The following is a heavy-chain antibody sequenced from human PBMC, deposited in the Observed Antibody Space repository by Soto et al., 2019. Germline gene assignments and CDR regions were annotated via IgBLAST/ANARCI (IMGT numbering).Heavy chain of an antibody. CDR3: ARDLSRPPYYYGMDV. V-gene: IGHV4-30-4*01. Sequence: SETLSLTCSVSGASIYNGDYYWSWIRQPPGKGLEWIGYIYYSGSTYYNPSLKSRVTISVDTSKNQFSLKLSSVTAADTAVYYCARDLSRPPYYYGMDVWGQGTTVTVSS. D-gene: IGHD6-6*01. CDR2: IYYSGST. J-gene: IGHJ6*02. CDR1: GASIYNGDYY.